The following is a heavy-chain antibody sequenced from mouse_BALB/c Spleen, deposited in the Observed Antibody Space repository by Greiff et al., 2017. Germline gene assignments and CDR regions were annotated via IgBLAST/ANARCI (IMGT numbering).Heavy chain of an antibody. J-gene: IGHJ3*01. Sequence: EVHLVESGGGLVQPGGFMKLSCVASGFTFTNYWMNWVRQSPEKGLEWVAEIRLKSNNYATHYAESVKGRFTISRDDSKSSVYLQMNNLRAEDTGIYYCTLTTATWFPYWGQGTLVTVSA. CDR3: TLTTATWFPY. CDR2: IRLKSNNYAT. V-gene: IGHV6-6*02. D-gene: IGHD1-2*01. CDR1: GFTFTNYW.